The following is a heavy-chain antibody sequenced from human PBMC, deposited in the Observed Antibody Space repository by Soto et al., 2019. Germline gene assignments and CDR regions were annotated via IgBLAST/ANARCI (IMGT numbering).Heavy chain of an antibody. J-gene: IGHJ4*02. CDR2: VIPIFGTP. Sequence: QVQLVQSGAEVKKPGSSVKVSCKSSGGTFGSYAISWVRQAPGQGLEWMGGVIPIFGTPHYAQKFHGRVTITADIPTSTAYLELSSLKSAVTAVYYCAKIRWTISLQEEDAIWGQGTLVTVSS. D-gene: IGHD2-15*01. V-gene: IGHV1-69*06. CDR1: GGTFGSYA. CDR3: AKIRWTISLQEEDAI.